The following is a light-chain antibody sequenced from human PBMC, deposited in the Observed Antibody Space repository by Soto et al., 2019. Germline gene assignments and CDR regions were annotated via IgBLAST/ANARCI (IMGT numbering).Light chain of an antibody. J-gene: IGLJ2*01. Sequence: QSALTQPASVSGSPGQSITISCTGSSSDIGDYKYVSWYKQHPGKAPKLMIYDVSNRPSGVSNRFSGSKSGYTASLTISGLQAEDEADYYCSSYTSTNFVIFGGGTKLTVL. CDR2: DVS. CDR1: SSDIGDYKY. CDR3: SSYTSTNFVI. V-gene: IGLV2-14*01.